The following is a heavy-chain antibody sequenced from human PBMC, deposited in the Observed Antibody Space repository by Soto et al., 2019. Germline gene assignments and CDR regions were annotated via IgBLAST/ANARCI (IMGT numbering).Heavy chain of an antibody. CDR2: IYPGDSDT. Sequence: GESLKISCKGSGYSFTSYWIGWVRQMPGKGLEWMGIIYPGDSDTRYSPSFQGQVTISADKSISTAYLQWSSLKASDTAMYYCARVDSSSSGAALVYYYMDVWGKGTTVTVSS. CDR1: GYSFTSYW. V-gene: IGHV5-51*01. D-gene: IGHD6-6*01. J-gene: IGHJ6*03. CDR3: ARVDSSSSGAALVYYYMDV.